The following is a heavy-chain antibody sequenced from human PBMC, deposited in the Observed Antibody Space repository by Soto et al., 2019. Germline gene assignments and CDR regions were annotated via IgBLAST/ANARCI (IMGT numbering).Heavy chain of an antibody. V-gene: IGHV1-69*01. Sequence: QVHLLLQSGAEVKKPGSSVKVSCKASGGTPSNSAISWVRQAPGQGLEWMGGIIPVFGLVKYAQNFQGRVTITADESTNTAYMELSSLRPEDTAVYYCAGGRIVVVESRAYYSMDVWGQGTTVTVSS. CDR2: IIPVFGLV. J-gene: IGHJ6*02. D-gene: IGHD3-22*01. CDR1: GGTPSNSA. CDR3: AGGRIVVVESRAYYSMDV.